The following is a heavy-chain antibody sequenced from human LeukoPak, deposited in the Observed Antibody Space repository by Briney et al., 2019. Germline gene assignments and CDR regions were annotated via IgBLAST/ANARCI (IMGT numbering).Heavy chain of an antibody. CDR2: IWYDGSNK. V-gene: IGHV3-33*01. CDR1: GFTFSSYG. J-gene: IGHJ3*02. Sequence: PGGSLRLSCAASGFTFSSYGMHWVRQAPGKGLEWVAVIWYDGSNKYYADSVKGRFTISRDNSKNTLYLQMNSLRAEDTAVYYCAREKVRGVIITLSAFDIWGQGTMVTVSS. CDR3: AREKVRGVIITLSAFDI. D-gene: IGHD3-10*01.